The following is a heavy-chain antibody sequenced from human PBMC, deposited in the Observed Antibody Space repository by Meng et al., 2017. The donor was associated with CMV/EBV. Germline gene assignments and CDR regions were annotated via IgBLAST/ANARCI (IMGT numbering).Heavy chain of an antibody. V-gene: IGHV1-18*01. J-gene: IGHJ4*02. CDR1: GYNFTSYG. CDR2: ISAYNGNT. Sequence: ASVKVSCKASGYNFTSYGISWVRQAPGQGLEWMGWISAYNGNTNYAQKLQGRVTMTTDTSTSTAYMELRSLRSDDTAVYYCARDDLKYSGSYSTDYWGQGTLVTVSS. CDR3: ARDDLKYSGSYSTDY. D-gene: IGHD1-26*01.